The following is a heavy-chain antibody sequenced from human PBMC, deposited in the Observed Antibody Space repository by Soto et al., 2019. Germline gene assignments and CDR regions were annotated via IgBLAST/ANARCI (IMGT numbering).Heavy chain of an antibody. J-gene: IGHJ4*02. Sequence: SETLSLTCTVSGGSISSYYWSWIRQPPGKGLEWIGYIYYSGSTNYNPSLKSRVTISVDTSKNQFSLKLTSVTAADTAVYFCTRGGFYYCDRSSYYDYWDQGALVTVSS. CDR2: IYYSGST. CDR1: GGSISSYY. D-gene: IGHD3-22*01. V-gene: IGHV4-59*01. CDR3: TRGGFYYCDRSSYYDY.